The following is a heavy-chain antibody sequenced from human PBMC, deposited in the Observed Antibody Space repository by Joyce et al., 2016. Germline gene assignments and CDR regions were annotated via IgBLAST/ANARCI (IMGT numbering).Heavy chain of an antibody. V-gene: IGHV3-21*01. CDR1: GFTFSTYS. D-gene: IGHD2/OR15-2a*01. CDR3: ARAPVFFAALSTDPPDY. Sequence: EVQLVESGGGLVKPGGSLRLSCAASGFTFSTYSMSWVRQAPGQGLDWVSSISGSGMTSHIYYPDSVKGRFTISRDNARSSLYLQMNSLRVEDTAVYYCARAPVFFAALSTDPPDYWGQGTLVTVSS. CDR2: ISGSGMTSHI. J-gene: IGHJ4*02.